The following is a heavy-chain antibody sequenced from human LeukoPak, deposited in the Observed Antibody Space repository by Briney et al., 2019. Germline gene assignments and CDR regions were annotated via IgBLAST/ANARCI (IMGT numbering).Heavy chain of an antibody. D-gene: IGHD3-22*01. CDR1: GGYISSYY. J-gene: IGHJ3*02. Sequence: SETLSLTCTVSGGYISSYYWSWIRQPPGKGLEWIGYIFYSGNTNYNPSLKSRVTIEIDTSKNQFSLKLSSVTAADTAVYYCARGLYYYDSSGYHGAFDIWGQGTMVTVSS. CDR3: ARGLYYYDSSGYHGAFDI. V-gene: IGHV4-59*08. CDR2: IFYSGNT.